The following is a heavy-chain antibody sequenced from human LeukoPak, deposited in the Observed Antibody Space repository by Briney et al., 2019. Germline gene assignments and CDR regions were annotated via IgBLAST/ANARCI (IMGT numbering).Heavy chain of an antibody. CDR3: ASVLRFLEWLLY. J-gene: IGHJ4*02. CDR1: VGTFSSYA. V-gene: IGHV1-69*04. CDR2: IIPILGIA. Sequence: SVNVSCKASVGTFSSYAISWVPQAPGQGLEWMGRIIPILGIANYTQKFQGRVTITADKSTSTAYMELSSLRSEDTAVYYCASVLRFLEWLLYWGQGTLVTVSS. D-gene: IGHD3-3*01.